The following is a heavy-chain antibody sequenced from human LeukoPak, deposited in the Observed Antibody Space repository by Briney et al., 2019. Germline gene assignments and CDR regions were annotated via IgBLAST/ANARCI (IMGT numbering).Heavy chain of an antibody. V-gene: IGHV3-11*03. J-gene: IGHJ4*02. CDR2: ISNSGSYT. CDR1: GFTFSDEY. Sequence: GGSLRLSCAASGFTFSDEYMSWIRQAPGKGLEWVSYISNSGSYTNYTDSVKGRFTISRDNAKNSLYLQMNSLRAEDTAVYYCARSRGAGPGAYFDYWGQGTLITVSS. CDR3: ARSRGAGPGAYFDY. D-gene: IGHD6-19*01.